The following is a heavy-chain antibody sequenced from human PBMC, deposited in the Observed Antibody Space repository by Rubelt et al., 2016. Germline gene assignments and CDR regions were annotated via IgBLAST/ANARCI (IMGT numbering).Heavy chain of an antibody. Sequence: DYYWSWIRQAPGKGLEWVSYISSSGSTIYYADSVKGRFTISRDNAKNSLYLQMNSLRAEDTAVYYCARDLELKVRGVYTEGFDYWGQGTLVTVSS. J-gene: IGHJ4*02. CDR1: DYY. CDR2: ISSSGSTI. CDR3: ARDLELKVRGVYTEGFDY. V-gene: IGHV3-11*01. D-gene: IGHD3-10*01.